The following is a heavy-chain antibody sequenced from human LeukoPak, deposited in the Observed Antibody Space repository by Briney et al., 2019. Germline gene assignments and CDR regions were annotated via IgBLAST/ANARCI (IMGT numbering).Heavy chain of an antibody. CDR1: GGTFSSYA. V-gene: IGHV1-69*05. D-gene: IGHD1-14*01. J-gene: IGHJ4*02. CDR2: IIPIFGTA. Sequence: ASVKVSCKASGGTFSSYAISWVRQAPGQGLEWMGGIIPIFGTANYAQKFQGRVTITTDESTSTTYMELSSLRSEDTAVYYCARGTFPLGYFDYWGQGTLVTVSS. CDR3: ARGTFPLGYFDY.